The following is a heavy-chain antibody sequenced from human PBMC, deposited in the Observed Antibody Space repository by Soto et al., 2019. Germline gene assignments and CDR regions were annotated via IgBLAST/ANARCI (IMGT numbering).Heavy chain of an antibody. D-gene: IGHD6-19*01. J-gene: IGHJ6*02. CDR2: ISSNSAYI. CDR3: AREKKSSGWSHCYYYYGMDV. V-gene: IGHV3-21*01. Sequence: PGGSLRLSCAASGFTFRSFTMNWVRQAPGKGLEWVSTISSNSAYIYYTDALRGRFTISRDNAKNSLHLQMNSLRAEDTAVYYCAREKKSSGWSHCYYYYGMDVWGQGTTVTVS. CDR1: GFTFRSFT.